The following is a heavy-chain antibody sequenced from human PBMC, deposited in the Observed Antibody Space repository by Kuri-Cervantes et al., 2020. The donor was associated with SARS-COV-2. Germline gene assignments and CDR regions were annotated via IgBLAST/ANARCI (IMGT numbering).Heavy chain of an antibody. Sequence: ETLSLTCAASGFTFSGSAMHWVRQASGKGLEWVGRIRSKANSYATAYAASVKGRFTISRDDSKNTAYLQMNSLRAEDTAVYYCAKDQIRFLEWLWWGQGTTVTVSS. CDR3: AKDQIRFLEWLW. D-gene: IGHD3-3*01. CDR2: IRSKANSYAT. J-gene: IGHJ6*02. V-gene: IGHV3-73*01. CDR1: GFTFSGSA.